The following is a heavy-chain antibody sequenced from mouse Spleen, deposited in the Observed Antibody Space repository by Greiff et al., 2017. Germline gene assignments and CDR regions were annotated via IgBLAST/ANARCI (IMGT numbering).Heavy chain of an antibody. CDR1: GFNIKDDY. CDR2: IDPENGDT. D-gene: IGHD1-1*01. Sequence: EVQLQQSGAELVRPGASVKLSCTASGFNIKDDYMHWVKQRPEQGLEWIGWIDPENGDTEYASKFQGKATITADTSSNTAYLQLSSLTSEDTAVYYCTTNYDGSYERAMDYWGQGTSVTVSS. J-gene: IGHJ4*01. CDR3: TTNYDGSYERAMDY. V-gene: IGHV14-4*01.